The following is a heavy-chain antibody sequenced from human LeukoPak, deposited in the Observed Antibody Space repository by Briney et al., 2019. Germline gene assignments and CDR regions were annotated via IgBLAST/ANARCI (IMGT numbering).Heavy chain of an antibody. J-gene: IGHJ3*02. CDR3: ARGLKGRITIFGVVIRGHAFDI. CDR1: GGSFSGYY. V-gene: IGHV4-34*01. CDR2: INHSGST. D-gene: IGHD3-3*01. Sequence: SETLSLTCAVYGGSFSGYYWSWIRQPPGKGLEWIGEINHSGSTNYNPSLKSRVTISVDTSKNQFSLKLSSVTAADTAVYYCARGLKGRITIFGVVIRGHAFDIWGQGTVVTVSS.